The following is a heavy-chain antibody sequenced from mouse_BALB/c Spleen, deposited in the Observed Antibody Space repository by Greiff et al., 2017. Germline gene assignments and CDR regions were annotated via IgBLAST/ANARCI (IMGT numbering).Heavy chain of an antibody. CDR2: ISSGSSTI. CDR3: ARSKEYGNSKAMEY. J-gene: IGHJ4*01. CDR1: GFTFSSFG. V-gene: IGHV5-17*02. Sequence: EVQVVESGGGLVQPGGSRKLSCAASGFTFSSFGMHWVRQAPEKGLEWVAYISSGSSTIYYADTVKGRFTISRDNPKNTLFLQMTSLRSEDTAMYYCARSKEYGNSKAMEYWGQGDSVTVSS. D-gene: IGHD2-10*02.